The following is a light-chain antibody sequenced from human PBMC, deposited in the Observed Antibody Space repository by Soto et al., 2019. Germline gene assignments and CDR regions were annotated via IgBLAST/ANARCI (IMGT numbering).Light chain of an antibody. CDR2: DVS. CDR3: SSYTSAGTI. CDR1: SSDVGGYKY. Sequence: QSVLTQPASVSGSPGQSITISCTGTSSDVGGYKYVSWYQQHPGKAPKLMIYDVSNRPSGVSTRFSGSKSGNTASLTISGLPAEDEADYYCSSYTSAGTIFGGGTKVTVL. V-gene: IGLV2-14*01. J-gene: IGLJ2*01.